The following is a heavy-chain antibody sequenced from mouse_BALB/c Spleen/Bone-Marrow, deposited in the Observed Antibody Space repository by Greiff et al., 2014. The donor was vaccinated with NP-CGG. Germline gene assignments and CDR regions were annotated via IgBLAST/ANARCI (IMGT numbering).Heavy chain of an antibody. J-gene: IGHJ4*01. Sequence: VQLQQPGAELVKPRASVKLSCTASGFNIKDTYMHWVKQRPEQGLEWIGRIDPANGNTKYDPKFQGKATITADTSSNTAYLQLSSLTSEDTAVYYCARNGYYVYYYAMDYWGQGTSVTVSS. CDR1: GFNIKDTY. CDR3: ARNGYYVYYYAMDY. D-gene: IGHD2-3*01. CDR2: IDPANGNT. V-gene: IGHV14-3*02.